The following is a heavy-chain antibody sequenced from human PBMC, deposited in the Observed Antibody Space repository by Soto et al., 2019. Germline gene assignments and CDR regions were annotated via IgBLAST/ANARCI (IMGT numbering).Heavy chain of an antibody. CDR2: INAGNGNT. CDR3: ARGTPGLLRYFDWLSGNNWFDP. Sequence: GASVKVSCKASGYTFTSYAMHWVRQAPGQRLEWMGWINAGNGNTKYSQKFQGRVTITRDTSASTAYMELSSLRSEDTAVYYCARGTPGLLRYFDWLSGNNWFDPWGQGTLVTVSS. D-gene: IGHD3-9*01. J-gene: IGHJ5*02. CDR1: GYTFTSYA. V-gene: IGHV1-3*01.